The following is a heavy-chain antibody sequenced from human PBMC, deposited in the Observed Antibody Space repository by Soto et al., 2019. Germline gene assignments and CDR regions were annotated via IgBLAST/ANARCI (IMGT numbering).Heavy chain of an antibody. CDR2: IIPIFGTA. CDR1: GGTFSSYA. CDR3: ARDRGPSSGYYPYWFDP. V-gene: IGHV1-69*12. J-gene: IGHJ5*02. D-gene: IGHD3-22*01. Sequence: QVQLVQSGAEVKKPGSSVKVSCKASGGTFSSYAISWVRQAPGQGLEWMGEIIPIFGTANYAQKFQGRVTITADESMSTAYMERSSLRSEDTAVYYCARDRGPSSGYYPYWFDPWGQGTLVSVSS.